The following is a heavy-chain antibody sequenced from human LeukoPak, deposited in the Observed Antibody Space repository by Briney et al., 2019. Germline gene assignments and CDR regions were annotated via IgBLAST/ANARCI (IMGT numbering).Heavy chain of an antibody. CDR1: GYTFTSYD. CDR3: ARGLLVGALDY. D-gene: IGHD1-26*01. Sequence: ASVKVSCKASGYTFTSYDINWVRQATGQGLEWMGWMNPNSGNTNYAQKLQGRVTMTTDTSTSTAYMELRSLRSDDTAVYYCARGLLVGALDYWGQGTLVTVSS. CDR2: MNPNSGNT. J-gene: IGHJ4*02. V-gene: IGHV1-18*01.